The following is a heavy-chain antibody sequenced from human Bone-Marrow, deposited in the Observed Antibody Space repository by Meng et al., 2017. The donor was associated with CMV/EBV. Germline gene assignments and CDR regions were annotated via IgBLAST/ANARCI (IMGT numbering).Heavy chain of an antibody. Sequence: RLSCAASGFTFSSYAMHWVRQAPGKGLEWVAVISYDGSNKYYADSVKGRFTISRDNSKNTLYLQMNSLRAEDTAVYYCAKGATHFDYWGQGTLVTVSS. CDR1: GFTFSSYA. J-gene: IGHJ4*02. D-gene: IGHD1-26*01. CDR3: AKGATHFDY. CDR2: ISYDGSNK. V-gene: IGHV3-30-3*01.